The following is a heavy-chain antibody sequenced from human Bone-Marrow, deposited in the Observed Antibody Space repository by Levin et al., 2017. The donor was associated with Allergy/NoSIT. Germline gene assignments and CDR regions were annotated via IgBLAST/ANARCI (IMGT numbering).Heavy chain of an antibody. D-gene: IGHD3-22*01. J-gene: IGHJ4*02. CDR2: ISASGGDT. V-gene: IGHV3-23*01. CDR1: GFTFSHYG. Sequence: GESLKISCAASGFTFSHYGVSWVRQAPGKGLEWVSAISASGGDTYYPDSVKGRFTISRDNSKNMLYLQMNSLRAEDTAVYYCASTGGVWLLLSYWGQGILVTVSS. CDR3: ASTGGVWLLLSY.